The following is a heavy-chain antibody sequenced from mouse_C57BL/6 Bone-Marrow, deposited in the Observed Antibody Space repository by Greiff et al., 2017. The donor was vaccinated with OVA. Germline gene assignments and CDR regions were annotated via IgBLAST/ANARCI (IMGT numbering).Heavy chain of an antibody. D-gene: IGHD2-4*01. CDR2: IDPNSGGT. Sequence: QVQLKQPGAELVKPGASVKLSCKASGYTFTSYWMHWVKQRPGRGLEWIGRIDPNSGGTKYNEKFKSKATLTVDKPSSTAYMQLSSLTSEDSAVYYCAREDYDYDGYWYFDVWGTGTTVTVSS. CDR1: GYTFTSYW. CDR3: AREDYDYDGYWYFDV. V-gene: IGHV1-72*01. J-gene: IGHJ1*03.